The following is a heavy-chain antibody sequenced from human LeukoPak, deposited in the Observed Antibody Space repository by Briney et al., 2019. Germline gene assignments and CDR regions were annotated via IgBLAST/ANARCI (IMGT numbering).Heavy chain of an antibody. CDR1: GYNFITHW. CDR2: VYCGDSDT. J-gene: IGHJ3*02. CDR3: ARHPEGNDAFDI. D-gene: IGHD3-10*01. V-gene: IGHV5-51*01. Sequence: GESLKISCKGSGYNFITHWIAWVRQTPGKGLEWMGIVYCGDSDTRYSPSFQGQVTISADKPISTAYLQWSSLKASDTAMYYCARHPEGNDAFDIWGQGTMVTVSS.